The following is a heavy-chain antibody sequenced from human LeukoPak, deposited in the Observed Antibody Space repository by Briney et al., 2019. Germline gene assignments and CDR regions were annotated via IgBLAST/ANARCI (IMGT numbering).Heavy chain of an antibody. CDR2: IYTSGST. J-gene: IGHJ6*03. Sequence: PSETLSLTCTVSGGSISSYYWSWIRQPAGKGLEWIGRIYTSGSTNYNPSLKSRVTMSVDTSKNQFSLKLSSVTAADTAVYYCARVASGTSFFDCHYYMDVWGKGTTVTVSS. CDR3: ARVASGTSFFDCHYYMDV. CDR1: GGSISSYY. V-gene: IGHV4-4*07. D-gene: IGHD3/OR15-3a*01.